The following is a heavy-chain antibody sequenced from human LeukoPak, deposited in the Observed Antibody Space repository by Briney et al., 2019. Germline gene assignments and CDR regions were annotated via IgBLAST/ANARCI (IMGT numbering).Heavy chain of an antibody. CDR1: GFTFSSYG. J-gene: IGHJ4*02. Sequence: GGSLRLSCAASGFTFSSYGMHWVRQAPGKGLEWVAVISYDGSNKYYADSVKGRFTISRDNSKNTLYLQMNSLRAEDTAVYYCAKAPRHIYSSSIPDRSGGVDYWGQGTLVTVSS. D-gene: IGHD6-13*01. CDR2: ISYDGSNK. V-gene: IGHV3-30*18. CDR3: AKAPRHIYSSSIPDRSGGVDY.